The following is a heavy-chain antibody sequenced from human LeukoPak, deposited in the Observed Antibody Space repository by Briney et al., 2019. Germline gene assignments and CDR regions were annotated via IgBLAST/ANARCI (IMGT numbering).Heavy chain of an antibody. D-gene: IGHD5-12*01. CDR2: IIPIFGTA. CDR3: ASGGGYSGYDWFDY. CDR1: GATFSSYA. J-gene: IGHJ4*02. V-gene: IGHV1-69*01. Sequence: SVKVSCKASGATFSSYAISWVRQAPGQGLEWMGGIIPIFGTANYAQKFQGRVTITADESTSTAYMELSSLRSEDTAVYYCASGGGYSGYDWFDYWGQGTLVTVSS.